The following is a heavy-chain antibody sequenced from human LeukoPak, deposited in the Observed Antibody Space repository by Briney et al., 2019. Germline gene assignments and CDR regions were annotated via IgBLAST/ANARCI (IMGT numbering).Heavy chain of an antibody. CDR1: GGTFSNYA. CDR3: AAEVAYNYGWAHDY. J-gene: IGHJ4*02. D-gene: IGHD3-10*01. Sequence: SVKVSCKASGGTFSNYAITWVRQAPGQGLEWMGGVTPGFGTAIYAQQFRGRLTITADRFTSTAYMELSSLRSGDTAVYFCAAEVAYNYGWAHDYWGQGTRVTVSS. CDR2: VTPGFGTA. V-gene: IGHV1-69*06.